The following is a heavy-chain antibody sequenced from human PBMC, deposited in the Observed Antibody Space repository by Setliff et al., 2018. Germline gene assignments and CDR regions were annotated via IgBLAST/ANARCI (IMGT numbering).Heavy chain of an antibody. D-gene: IGHD6-13*01. CDR2: ISYGGNT. Sequence: SETLSLTCNVSGGSINSRSYYWGWIRQPPGKGLEWIAMISYGGNTYYNPSLKRRVTISVDTSSDQFSLNLNSVTAADTAVYFCARRADYSRSWSYYFDYWGLGTLVTVSS. CDR3: ARRADYSRSWSYYFDY. J-gene: IGHJ4*02. V-gene: IGHV4-39*01. CDR1: GGSINSRSYY.